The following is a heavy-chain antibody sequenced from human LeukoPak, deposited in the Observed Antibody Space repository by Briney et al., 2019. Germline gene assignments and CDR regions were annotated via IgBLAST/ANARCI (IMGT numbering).Heavy chain of an antibody. D-gene: IGHD4-23*01. J-gene: IGHJ4*02. CDR3: ARDAIATVVPGGVDY. V-gene: IGHV3-21*01. Sequence: PGGSLRLSCAASGFTFSSYSMNWVRQAPGKGLEWVSSISSSSSYIYYADSVKGRFTISRDNAKNSLYLQMNSLRAEDTAVYYCARDAIATVVPGGVDYWGQGTLVTVSS. CDR2: ISSSSSYI. CDR1: GFTFSSYS.